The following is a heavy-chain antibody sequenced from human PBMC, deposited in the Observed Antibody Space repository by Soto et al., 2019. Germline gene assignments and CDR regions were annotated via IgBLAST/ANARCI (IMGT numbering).Heavy chain of an antibody. Sequence: SETLSLTCTVSGGPISSYYWSWIRQPPGKGLERIGYIYYSGSTNYNPSLKSRVTISVDTSKNQFSLKLSSVTAADTAVYYCAGVPGYSSGWYGDFDYWGQGTLVTVSS. CDR2: IYYSGST. V-gene: IGHV4-59*08. J-gene: IGHJ4*02. CDR3: AGVPGYSSGWYGDFDY. D-gene: IGHD6-19*01. CDR1: GGPISSYY.